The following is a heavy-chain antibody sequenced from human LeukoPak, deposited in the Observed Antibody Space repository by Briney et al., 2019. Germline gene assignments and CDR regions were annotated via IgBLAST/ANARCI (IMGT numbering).Heavy chain of an antibody. CDR2: ISSSSSYI. CDR1: GFTFSSYS. Sequence: SGGSLRLSCAASGFTFSSYSMNWVRQAPGKGLEWVSSISSSSSYIYYADSVKGRFTISRDNAKNSLYLQMNSLRAEDTAVYYCASGAVAGTGGRFDYWGQGTLVTVSS. V-gene: IGHV3-21*01. J-gene: IGHJ4*02. D-gene: IGHD6-19*01. CDR3: ASGAVAGTGGRFDY.